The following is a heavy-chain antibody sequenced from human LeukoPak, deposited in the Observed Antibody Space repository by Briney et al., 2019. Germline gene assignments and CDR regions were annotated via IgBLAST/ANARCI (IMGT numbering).Heavy chain of an antibody. J-gene: IGHJ6*03. CDR3: ARGPHLYSYGGAINYYYYFYYMDV. Sequence: ASVKVSCKASGYTFTSYDINWVRQATGQGLEWMGWMNPNSGNTGYAQKFQGRVAITRNTSISTAYMELSSLRSEDTAVYYCARGPHLYSYGGAINYYYYFYYMDVWGKGTTVTVSS. CDR1: GYTFTSYD. CDR2: MNPNSGNT. D-gene: IGHD5-18*01. V-gene: IGHV1-8*03.